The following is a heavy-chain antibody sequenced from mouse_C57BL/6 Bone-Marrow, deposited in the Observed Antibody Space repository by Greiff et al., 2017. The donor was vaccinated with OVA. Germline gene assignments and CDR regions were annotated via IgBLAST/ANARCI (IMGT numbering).Heavy chain of an antibody. CDR3: ARRPYYYGSSYYAMDF. J-gene: IGHJ4*01. V-gene: IGHV5-15*01. Sequence: EVQLVESGGGLVQPGGSLKLSCAASGFTFSDYGMAWVRQAPRKGPEWVAFISNLAYSIYYADTVTGRFTISRENAKNTLYLEMSSLRSEDTAMYYCARRPYYYGSSYYAMDFWGQGTSVTVSS. D-gene: IGHD1-1*01. CDR2: ISNLAYSI. CDR1: GFTFSDYG.